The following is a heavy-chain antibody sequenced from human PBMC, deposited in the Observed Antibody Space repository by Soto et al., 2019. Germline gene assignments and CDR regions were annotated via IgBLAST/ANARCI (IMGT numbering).Heavy chain of an antibody. CDR1: RYTLTSYY. CDR2: INPSGGST. CDR3: ASLYSSSSYAYYYGMDV. J-gene: IGHJ6*01. D-gene: IGHD6-6*01. V-gene: IGHV1-46*01. Sequence: GASVKLSCEASRYTLTSYYMHRVRQAPGQGLEWMGIINPSGGSTSYAQKFQGRVTMTRDTSTSTVYMELSSLRSEDTAVYYCASLYSSSSYAYYYGMDVWGQGTTVTVSS.